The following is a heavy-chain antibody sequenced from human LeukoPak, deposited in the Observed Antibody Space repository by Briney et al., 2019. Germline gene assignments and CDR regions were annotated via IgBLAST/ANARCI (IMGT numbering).Heavy chain of an antibody. D-gene: IGHD6-19*01. CDR3: ARDPRGWYVEYFDY. CDR1: GYTFTSYG. CDR2: ISAYNGNT. Sequence: GASVKVSCKASGYTFTSYGISWVRQAPGQGLEWMGWISAYNGNTNYAQKLQGRVTMTTDTSTSTAYMELRSLRSDDTAMYYRARDPRGWYVEYFDYWGQGTLVTVSS. V-gene: IGHV1-18*01. J-gene: IGHJ4*02.